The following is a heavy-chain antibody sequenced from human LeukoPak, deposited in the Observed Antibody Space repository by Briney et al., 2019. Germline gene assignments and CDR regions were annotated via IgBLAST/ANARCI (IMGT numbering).Heavy chain of an antibody. CDR3: ARGWRYSHGL. CDR1: GFTLSSYW. Sequence: GGSLRLSCAAPGFTLSSYWMSWVRQAPGKGLEWVANMKQDGSEKYYVDSVKGRFTISRDNAKNSLYLQMNSLRDEDTAIYYCARGWRYSHGLWGQGTLVTVSS. J-gene: IGHJ4*02. D-gene: IGHD5-18*01. CDR2: MKQDGSEK. V-gene: IGHV3-7*05.